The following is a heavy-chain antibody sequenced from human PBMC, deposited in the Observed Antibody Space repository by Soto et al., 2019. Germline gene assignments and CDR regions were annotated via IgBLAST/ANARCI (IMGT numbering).Heavy chain of an antibody. D-gene: IGHD4-17*01. CDR1: GFNFSSYT. Sequence: LRLSCAASGFNFSSYTMNWVRQGPGKGLECISHIDYGAASILYADSVRGRFTISRDNAKNSLFLQMSNLSDDDTAVYFCARDQSPEYGELGDAFDLGGQGTMVTVSS. CDR2: IDYGAASI. CDR3: ARDQSPEYGELGDAFDL. V-gene: IGHV3-48*02. J-gene: IGHJ3*01.